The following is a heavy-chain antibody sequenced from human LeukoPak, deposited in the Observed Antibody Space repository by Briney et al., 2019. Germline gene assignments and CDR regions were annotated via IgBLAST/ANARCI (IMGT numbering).Heavy chain of an antibody. D-gene: IGHD6-13*01. Sequence: ASVKVSCKASGYTFTGYYMHWVRQAPGQGLEWMGWINPNSGGTNYAQKFQGRVTMTRDTSISTAYMELSRLRSDDTAVYYCAREIAFTYSSSWSQARNYWGQGTLVTVSS. J-gene: IGHJ4*02. CDR1: GYTFTGYY. CDR2: INPNSGGT. V-gene: IGHV1-2*02. CDR3: AREIAFTYSSSWSQARNY.